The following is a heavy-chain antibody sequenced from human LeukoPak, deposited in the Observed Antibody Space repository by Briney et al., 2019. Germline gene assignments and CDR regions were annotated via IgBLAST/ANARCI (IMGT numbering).Heavy chain of an antibody. CDR1: GLTFSGHW. V-gene: IGHV3-74*01. CDR3: AKGGYSYDSSGHTPLDY. J-gene: IGHJ4*02. D-gene: IGHD3-22*01. CDR2: IKRDGSST. Sequence: GGSLRLSCGASGLTFSGHWMHWVRQAPGKGLVRVSRIKRDGSSTDYADSVKGRFTISRDNAKNTLHLQMNSLRAEDTAVYYCAKGGYSYDSSGHTPLDYWGQGTLVTVSS.